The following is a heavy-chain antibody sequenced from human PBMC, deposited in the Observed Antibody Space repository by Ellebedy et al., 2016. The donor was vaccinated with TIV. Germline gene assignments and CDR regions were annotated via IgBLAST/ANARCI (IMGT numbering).Heavy chain of an antibody. J-gene: IGHJ4*02. CDR1: GYTFTSYG. Sequence: AASVKVSCKASGYTFTSYGISWVRQAPGQGLEWMGWISAYNGNTNYAQKLQGRVTMTTDTSTSTAYMELRRLRSDDTAVYYSARLVYDYSVSDYWGQGTLVTVSS. CDR3: ARLVYDYSVSDY. V-gene: IGHV1-18*01. D-gene: IGHD5/OR15-5a*01. CDR2: ISAYNGNT.